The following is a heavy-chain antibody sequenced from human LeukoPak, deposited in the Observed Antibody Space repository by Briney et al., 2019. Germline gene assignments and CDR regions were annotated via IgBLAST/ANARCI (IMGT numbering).Heavy chain of an antibody. V-gene: IGHV3-9*01. Sequence: PGGSLRLSCAASGFTFDDYAIHWVRQAPGKGLEWFSGISCNSGKIVYADSVKGRFTISRDNAKNSVYLQMDSLRAEDTALYYCAKETHSTMVPGYAFDIWGQGTMVTVSS. J-gene: IGHJ3*02. D-gene: IGHD2-8*01. CDR1: GFTFDDYA. CDR2: ISCNSGKI. CDR3: AKETHSTMVPGYAFDI.